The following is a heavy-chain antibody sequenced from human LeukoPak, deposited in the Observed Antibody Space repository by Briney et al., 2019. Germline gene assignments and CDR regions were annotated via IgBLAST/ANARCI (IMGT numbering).Heavy chain of an antibody. D-gene: IGHD7-27*01. J-gene: IGHJ4*02. Sequence: SETLSPTCAVYGRSFSGYYWSWIRQPPGKGLECIGEINHSGSTNYNPSLKSRVTISVDTSKNQFSLKLSSVAAADTAVYYCARSPPNGGRYFDYWGQGTLVTVSS. CDR1: GRSFSGYY. V-gene: IGHV4-34*01. CDR3: ARSPPNGGRYFDY. CDR2: INHSGST.